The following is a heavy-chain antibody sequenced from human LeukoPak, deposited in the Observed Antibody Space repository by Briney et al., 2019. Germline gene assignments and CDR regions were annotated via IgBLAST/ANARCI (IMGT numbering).Heavy chain of an antibody. D-gene: IGHD2-21*01. CDR1: GGTFSSYT. V-gene: IGHV1-69*04. J-gene: IGHJ4*02. CDR2: IIPILGIA. Sequence: SVKVSCKASGGTFSSYTISWVRQAPGQGLEWMGRIIPILGIANYAQKFQGRVTITADKSTSTAYMELSSLRSEDTAVYYCARDARGGDTVYWGQGTLVTVSS. CDR3: ARDARGGDTVY.